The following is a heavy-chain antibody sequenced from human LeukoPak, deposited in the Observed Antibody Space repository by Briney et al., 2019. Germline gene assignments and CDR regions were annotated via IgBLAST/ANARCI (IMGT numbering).Heavy chain of an antibody. J-gene: IGHJ4*02. CDR3: ARTRYSSSWYSQFDY. CDR1: GFTVSSNY. D-gene: IGHD6-13*01. CDR2: ISGSGGST. V-gene: IGHV3-23*01. Sequence: GGSLRLSCAASGFTVSSNYMNWVRQAPGKGLEWVSAISGSGGSTYYADSVKGRFTISRDNSKNSLYLQMNSLRAEDTAVYYCARTRYSSSWYSQFDYWGQGTLVTVSS.